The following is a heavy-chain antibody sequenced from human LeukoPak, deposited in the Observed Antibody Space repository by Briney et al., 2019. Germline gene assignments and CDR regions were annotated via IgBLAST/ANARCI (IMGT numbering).Heavy chain of an antibody. V-gene: IGHV4-4*09. CDR2: IYSTGNT. J-gene: IGHJ6*03. Sequence: SETLSLTCAVSGVSINTYYSSWLRQPPGKGLEWVGYIYSTGNTNYNPSLKGRVTISLDTSKNQFSLNLSSVTAADTAVYYCAKHDTVFGAAHFYMDVWGKGTTVTVSS. D-gene: IGHD3-3*01. CDR1: GVSINTYY. CDR3: AKHDTVFGAAHFYMDV.